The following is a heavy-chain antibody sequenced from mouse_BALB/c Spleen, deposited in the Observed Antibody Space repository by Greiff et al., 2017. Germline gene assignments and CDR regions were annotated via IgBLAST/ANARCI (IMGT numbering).Heavy chain of an antibody. CDR2: IDPSDSYT. J-gene: IGHJ3*01. CDR3: ADGKGGFAY. D-gene: IGHD2-1*01. Sequence: VKLQQPGAELVKPGASVKLSCKASGYTFTSYWMHWVKQRPGQGLEWIGEIDPSDSYTNYNQKFKGKATLTVDKSSSTAYMQLSSLTSEDSAVYYCADGKGGFAYWGQGTLVTVSA. CDR1: GYTFTSYW. V-gene: IGHV1-69*02.